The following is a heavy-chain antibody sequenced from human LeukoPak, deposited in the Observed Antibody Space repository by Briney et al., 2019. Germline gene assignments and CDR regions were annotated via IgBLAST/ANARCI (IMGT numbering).Heavy chain of an antibody. Sequence: SQTLSLTCTVSGGSISSGSYYWSWIRQPAGKGLEWIGRIYTSGSTNYNPSLKSRVTISVDTSKNQFSLKLSSVTAADTAVYYCAREHDRSGYFIGHYFDYWGQGTLVTVSS. J-gene: IGHJ4*02. CDR1: GGSISSGSYY. CDR3: AREHDRSGYFIGHYFDY. V-gene: IGHV4-61*02. CDR2: IYTSGST. D-gene: IGHD3-22*01.